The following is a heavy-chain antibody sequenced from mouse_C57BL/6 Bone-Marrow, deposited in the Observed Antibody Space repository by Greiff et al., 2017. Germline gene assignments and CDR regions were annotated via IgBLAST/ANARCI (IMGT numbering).Heavy chain of an antibody. CDR2: LHPHSGST. V-gene: IGHV1-64*01. CDR3: SRSRIPLAY. Sequence: VQLQQPGAELVKPGASVTLSCKASGSSFSSSWMHWVKQRPGQGLEWLGMLHPHSGSTIYNDKFTRKATLTVYKSSSTAYMQLSSLTSEDAAVYYCSRSRIPLAYWGQGTLVTVSA. CDR1: GSSFSSSW. J-gene: IGHJ3*01.